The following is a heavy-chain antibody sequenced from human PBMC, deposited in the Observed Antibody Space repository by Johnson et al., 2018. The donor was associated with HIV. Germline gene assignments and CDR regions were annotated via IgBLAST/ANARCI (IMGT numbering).Heavy chain of an antibody. CDR3: AKDVGNYWPNAFDI. D-gene: IGHD3-22*01. V-gene: IGHV3-30*02. J-gene: IGHJ3*02. CDR2: IRYDGSGK. Sequence: QVQLVESGGGVVQPGRSLRLSCAASGFTFSSYAMHWVRQAPGKGLDWVTFIRYDGSGKYYADSVNGRFTISRDNSKNTLYLQMNSLRAEDTAVYYCAKDVGNYWPNAFDIWGQGTTVTVSS. CDR1: GFTFSSYA.